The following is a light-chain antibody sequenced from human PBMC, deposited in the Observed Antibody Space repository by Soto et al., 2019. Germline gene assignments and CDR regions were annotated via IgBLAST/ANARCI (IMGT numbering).Light chain of an antibody. V-gene: IGKV3-15*01. CDR3: QQNNKWPPVT. CDR1: QTISND. CDR2: GAS. J-gene: IGKJ4*01. Sequence: EVVMTQSPATVSVSPGEGVTLSCRASQTISNDLAWYQQKPGQAPRLLIYGASTRATGVPARCSGGGSGTEFTPTISSLQSEDFAFYYCQQNNKWPPVTFGGGTKVEIK.